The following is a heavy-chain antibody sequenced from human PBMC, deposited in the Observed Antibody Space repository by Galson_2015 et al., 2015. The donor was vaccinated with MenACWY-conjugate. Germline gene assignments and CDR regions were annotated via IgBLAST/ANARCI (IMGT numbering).Heavy chain of an antibody. V-gene: IGHV4-59*01. CDR1: GGSISSYY. D-gene: IGHD5-12*01. Sequence: PLSLTCTVSGGSISSYYWSWLRQPPGTGLEWIGYTFYSGTTNYNPSLKSRITISVDTSKNQFSLNLSSVTAADTAVYYCARDGYSGDAFDIWGQGTMFTVSS. CDR2: TFYSGTT. CDR3: ARDGYSGDAFDI. J-gene: IGHJ3*02.